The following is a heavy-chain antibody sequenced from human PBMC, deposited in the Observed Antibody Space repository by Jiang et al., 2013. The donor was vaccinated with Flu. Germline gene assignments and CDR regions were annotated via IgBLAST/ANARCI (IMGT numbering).Heavy chain of an antibody. V-gene: IGHV4-59*01. Sequence: GPGLVKPSETLSLTCTVSGGSISSYYWSWIRQPPGKGLEWIGYIYYSGSTNYNPSLKSRVTISVDTSKNQFSLKLSSVTAADTAVYYCARDTGDSSGNDYWGQGTLVTVSS. CDR3: ARDTGDSSGNDY. CDR1: GGSISSYY. D-gene: IGHD6-19*01. CDR2: IYYSGST. J-gene: IGHJ4*02.